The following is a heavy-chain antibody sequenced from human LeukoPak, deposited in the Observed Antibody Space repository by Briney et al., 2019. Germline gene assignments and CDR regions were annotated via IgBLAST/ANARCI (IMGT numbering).Heavy chain of an antibody. D-gene: IGHD2-2*03. Sequence: GGSLRLSCAASGFTFSTYWMSWVRRAPGKGLEWVANIKQDGSDKYYVDSVKGRFTISRDNAKKSLFLQMNSLRAEDTAVYYCATLSGTGYCSRTNCVSDYWGQGTLVTVSS. CDR1: GFTFSTYW. CDR2: IKQDGSDK. V-gene: IGHV3-7*01. CDR3: ATLSGTGYCSRTNCVSDY. J-gene: IGHJ4*02.